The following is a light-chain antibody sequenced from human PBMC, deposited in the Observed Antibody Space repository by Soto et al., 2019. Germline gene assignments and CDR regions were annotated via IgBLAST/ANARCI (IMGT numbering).Light chain of an antibody. V-gene: IGLV1-44*01. J-gene: IGLJ1*01. CDR3: SAWDNSLNGYV. Sequence: QAVVTQPLSVSASPGQRATISCSGGSSNIGSNTVAWYQHLPGTAPPRLIFTAGQRPSGVPGRFSGSKSGTSASLAISGLQSEDEGDYYCSAWDNSLNGYVFGPGTKLTVL. CDR1: SSNIGSNT. CDR2: TAG.